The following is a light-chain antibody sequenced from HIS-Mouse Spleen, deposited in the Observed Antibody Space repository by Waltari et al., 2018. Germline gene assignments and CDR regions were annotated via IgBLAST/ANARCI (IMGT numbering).Light chain of an antibody. CDR2: DVS. Sequence: QSALTQPASVSGSPGQSITISCTGTSLDLGRYNSFSWYQQHPGKAPKLMIYDVSNRPSGVSNLFSGSKSGNTASLTISGLQAEDEADYYCSSYTSSSTYVFGTGTKVTVL. J-gene: IGLJ1*01. CDR3: SSYTSSSTYV. V-gene: IGLV2-14*03. CDR1: SLDLGRYNS.